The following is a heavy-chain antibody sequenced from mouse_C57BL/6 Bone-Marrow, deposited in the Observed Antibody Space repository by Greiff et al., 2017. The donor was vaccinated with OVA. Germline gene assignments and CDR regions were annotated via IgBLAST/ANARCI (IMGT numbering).Heavy chain of an antibody. J-gene: IGHJ3*01. V-gene: IGHV1-15*01. Sequence: QVQLKQSGAELVRPGASVTLSCKASGYTFTDYEMHWVKQTPVHGLEWIGAIDPETGGTAYNQKFKGKAILTADKSSSTAYMELRSLTSEDSAVYYCTHTGYDYDEEAYWGQGTLVTVSA. CDR2: IDPETGGT. D-gene: IGHD2-4*01. CDR3: THTGYDYDEEAY. CDR1: GYTFTDYE.